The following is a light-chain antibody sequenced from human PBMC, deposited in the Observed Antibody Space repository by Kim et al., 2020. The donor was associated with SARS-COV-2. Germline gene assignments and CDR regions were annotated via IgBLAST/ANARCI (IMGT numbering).Light chain of an antibody. V-gene: IGKV1-17*01. Sequence: SSLSASVGDRVTITCRASQDIRNDLGWYQQNPGRAPKRLIYGASSLQSGVPSRFSGSGSGTEFTLTISSVQPEDFALQHSTYPITFGQGTRLEIK. CDR2: GAS. CDR3: LQHSTYPIT. CDR1: QDIRND. J-gene: IGKJ5*01.